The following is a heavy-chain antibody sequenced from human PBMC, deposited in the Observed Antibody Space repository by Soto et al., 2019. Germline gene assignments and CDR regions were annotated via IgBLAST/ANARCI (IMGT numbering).Heavy chain of an antibody. J-gene: IGHJ6*02. V-gene: IGHV5-51*01. D-gene: IGHD2-8*01. CDR2: IYPGDSDT. Sequence: PGESLKISCKGSGYSFTSYWIGWVRQMPGKGLEWMGIIYPGDSDTRYSPSFQGQVTISADKSISTAYLQWSSLKASDTAMYCCARIIYCTNGVCSLGMDVWGQGTTVTVS. CDR3: ARIIYCTNGVCSLGMDV. CDR1: GYSFTSYW.